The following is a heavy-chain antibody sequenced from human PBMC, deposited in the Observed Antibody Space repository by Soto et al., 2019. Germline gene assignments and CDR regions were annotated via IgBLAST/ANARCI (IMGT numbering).Heavy chain of an antibody. D-gene: IGHD5-12*01. CDR2: IWYDGSNK. V-gene: IGHV3-33*01. CDR3: ARDRDGGYGAPDY. J-gene: IGHJ4*02. CDR1: GFTFSSYG. Sequence: GGSLRLSCAASGFTFSSYGMHWVRQAPGKGLEWVAVIWYDGSNKYYADSVKGRFTISRDNSKNTLYLQMNSLRAEDTAVYYCARDRDGGYGAPDYWGQGTLVTVSS.